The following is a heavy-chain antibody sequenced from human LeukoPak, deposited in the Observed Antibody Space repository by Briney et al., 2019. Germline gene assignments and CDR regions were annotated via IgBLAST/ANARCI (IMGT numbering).Heavy chain of an antibody. D-gene: IGHD5-24*01. V-gene: IGHV2-5*02. Sequence: SGPTLVKPTQTLTLTCTFSGSSFSTSGVGVGWIRQPPGKALEWLALIFWDDNKRYSPSLKSRLTITKDTSKKQVVLTMTNMDPVDTATYYCAHSAEITTIFAFDYWGQGSLVTVSS. CDR2: IFWDDNK. CDR3: AHSAEITTIFAFDY. J-gene: IGHJ4*02. CDR1: GSSFSTSGVG.